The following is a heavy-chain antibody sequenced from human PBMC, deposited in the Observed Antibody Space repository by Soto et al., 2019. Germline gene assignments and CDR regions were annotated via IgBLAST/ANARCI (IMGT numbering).Heavy chain of an antibody. D-gene: IGHD3-3*01. CDR2: ISYDGSNK. Sequence: PGGSLRLSCAASGFTFSSYAMHWVRQAPGKGLEWVAVISYDGSNKYYADSVKGRFTISRDNSKNTLYLQMNSLRAEDTAVYYCARDPSYYDFWSSYYTDGAAFDYCGQGPLVTVSS. CDR3: ARDPSYYDFWSSYYTDGAAFDY. J-gene: IGHJ4*02. V-gene: IGHV3-30-3*01. CDR1: GFTFSSYA.